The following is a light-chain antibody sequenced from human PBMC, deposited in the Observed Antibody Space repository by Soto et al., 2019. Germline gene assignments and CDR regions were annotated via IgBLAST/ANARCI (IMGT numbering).Light chain of an antibody. Sequence: EIVLTQSPATLSLSPGERATLSCRASQSVSSYLAWYQQKPGQAPRLLIYDASNRATGIPARFSGSGSGTDFTLTISCLEPEDFAVYYCQQRSNWWTFGPGTKVDIK. CDR3: QQRSNWWT. J-gene: IGKJ3*01. V-gene: IGKV3-11*01. CDR1: QSVSSY. CDR2: DAS.